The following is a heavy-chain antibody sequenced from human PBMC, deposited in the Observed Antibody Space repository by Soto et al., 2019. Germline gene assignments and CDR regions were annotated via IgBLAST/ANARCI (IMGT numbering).Heavy chain of an antibody. V-gene: IGHV3-23*01. CDR1: GFTFSTYA. D-gene: IGHD2-2*01. CDR3: AKGSYCSSTSCYYYYMDV. Sequence: PGGSLRLSCAASGFTFSTYAMSWVRQAPGKGLEWVSGISGIGGSTYDTDSVKGRFTISRDNSKNTLYLQMNSLRAEDTAVYYCAKGSYCSSTSCYYYYMDVWGKGTTVTVSS. CDR2: ISGIGGST. J-gene: IGHJ6*03.